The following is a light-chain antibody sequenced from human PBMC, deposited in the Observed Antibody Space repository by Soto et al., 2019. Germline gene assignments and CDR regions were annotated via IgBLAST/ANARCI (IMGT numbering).Light chain of an antibody. CDR1: ENVGTN. V-gene: IGKV3D-15*01. Sequence: IVMTQSPATLSVSPGEGVTLSCRASENVGTNLAWYQQKPGQAPRLLMYVSSTRATGIPATFSGSGSGTEFTLTISSLQSEESAVYYCQQYNNWGLSFGGGTRVEIK. J-gene: IGKJ4*01. CDR2: VSS. CDR3: QQYNNWGLS.